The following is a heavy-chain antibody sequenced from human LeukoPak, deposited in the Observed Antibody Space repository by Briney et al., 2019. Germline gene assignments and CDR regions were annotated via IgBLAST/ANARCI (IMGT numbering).Heavy chain of an antibody. CDR3: ARKALDCGCHCGLFEN. D-gene: IGHD2-21*02. J-gene: IGHJ4*02. Sequence: GGSLRLSCAASRVRSSPDAMIRVRQAPGKGLEWVSAASGRGDTTYYADSVKGRFTVSRDVSKNNLYLQMNSLKAEDTTAYYCARKALDCGCHCGLFENWGQGTLVTVAS. V-gene: IGHV3-23*01. CDR1: RVRSSPDA. CDR2: ASGRGDTT.